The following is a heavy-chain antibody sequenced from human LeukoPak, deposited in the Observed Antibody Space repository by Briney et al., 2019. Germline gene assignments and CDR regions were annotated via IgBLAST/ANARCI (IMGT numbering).Heavy chain of an antibody. D-gene: IGHD3-3*01. V-gene: IGHV4-59*01. CDR1: GGSISSYY. J-gene: IGHJ4*02. CDR3: ARDRSGYYLDY. CDR2: IYYSGST. Sequence: SETLSLTCTVSGGSISSYYWSWIRQPPGKGLEWLGYIYYSGSTYYNPSLKSRVTISVDTSKNQFSLKLTSVTAADTAVYYCARDRSGYYLDYWGQGTLVTVSS.